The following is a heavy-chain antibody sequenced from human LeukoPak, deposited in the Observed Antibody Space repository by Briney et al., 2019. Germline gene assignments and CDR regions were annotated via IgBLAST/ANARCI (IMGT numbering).Heavy chain of an antibody. CDR1: GYSFSSYG. V-gene: IGHV1-18*01. CDR2: ISAYNGDS. D-gene: IGHD3-3*01. CDR3: ASGWSGYFASLDY. Sequence: ASVKVSCKGSGYSFSSYGMHWVRQAPGQGLEWMGWISAYNGDSDYAQNLQGRVTMTTDPSTSTAYMELRSLRSDDTAVYYCASGWSGYFASLDYWGQGTLATVTS. J-gene: IGHJ4*02.